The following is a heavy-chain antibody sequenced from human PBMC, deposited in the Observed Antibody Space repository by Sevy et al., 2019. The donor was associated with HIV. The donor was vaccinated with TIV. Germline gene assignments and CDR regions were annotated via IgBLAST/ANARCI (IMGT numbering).Heavy chain of an antibody. J-gene: IGHJ6*02. Sequence: GGSLRLSCAASGFTFSSYSMNWVRQAPGKGLEWVSYISSSGTIYYEDSVMGRFTISRDNARNSLNLQMNSLRDDDTAVYYCAGGPSNYDFWSGPLDYGMDVWGQGTTVTVSS. CDR3: AGGPSNYDFWSGPLDYGMDV. CDR2: ISSSGTI. D-gene: IGHD3-3*01. V-gene: IGHV3-48*02. CDR1: GFTFSSYS.